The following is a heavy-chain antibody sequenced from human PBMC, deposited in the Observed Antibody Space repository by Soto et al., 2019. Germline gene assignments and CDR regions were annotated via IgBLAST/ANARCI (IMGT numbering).Heavy chain of an antibody. V-gene: IGHV1-18*01. D-gene: IGHD1-26*01. CDR3: VRDRDNSGSLSVY. J-gene: IGHJ4*02. CDR2: INTYNARA. Sequence: QVQLVQSGAEVKKPGASVKVSCKTSGYTFVTYGITWIRQAPGHGLEWMGTINTYNARANYAQNLQGRVSMTTDTSTSTAYMELLYLRSDDTAVYYCVRDRDNSGSLSVYWGQGTLVTVSS. CDR1: GYTFVTYG.